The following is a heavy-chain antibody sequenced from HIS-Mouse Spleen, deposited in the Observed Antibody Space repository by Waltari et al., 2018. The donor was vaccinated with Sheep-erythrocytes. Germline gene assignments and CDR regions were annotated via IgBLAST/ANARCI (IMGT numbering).Heavy chain of an antibody. V-gene: IGHV4-59*08. D-gene: IGHD1-26*01. Sequence: QVQLQESGPGLVKPSETLSLTCTVSGGSISSYYWSWIRQPPGKGLEWIGYNYYSGSTNYHPALKSRVTISVDTSKNQFSLKLSSVTAADTAVYYCARFSRPRFWPVGATAFDIWGQGTMVTVSS. CDR1: GGSISSYY. CDR3: ARFSRPRFWPVGATAFDI. CDR2: NYYSGST. J-gene: IGHJ3*02.